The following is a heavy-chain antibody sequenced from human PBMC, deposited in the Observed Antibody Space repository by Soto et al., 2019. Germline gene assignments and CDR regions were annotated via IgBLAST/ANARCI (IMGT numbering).Heavy chain of an antibody. CDR3: AKGNRGHSYGFEAKRGYYYYMDV. J-gene: IGHJ6*03. CDR1: GFTFSSYA. D-gene: IGHD5-18*01. CDR2: ISGSGGST. V-gene: IGHV3-23*01. Sequence: GGSLRLSCAASGFTFSSYAMSWVRQAPGKGLEWVSAISGSGGSTYYADSVKGRFTISRDNSKNTLYLQMNSLRAEDTAVYYCAKGNRGHSYGFEAKRGYYYYMDVWGKGTTVTVS.